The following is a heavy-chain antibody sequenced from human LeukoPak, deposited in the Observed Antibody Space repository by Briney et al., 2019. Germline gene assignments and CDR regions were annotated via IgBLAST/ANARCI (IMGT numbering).Heavy chain of an antibody. CDR3: ARDLTTPIDF. V-gene: IGHV3-7*03. Sequence: GGSLRLSCAASRFTFSSYWMSWVRQAPGKGLEWVASIKQDGSEKYYVDSVKGRFTISRDNAKNSLSLQMNSLRAEDTAVYYCARDLTTPIDFWGQGTLVTVSS. J-gene: IGHJ4*02. CDR2: IKQDGSEK. D-gene: IGHD4-11*01. CDR1: RFTFSSYW.